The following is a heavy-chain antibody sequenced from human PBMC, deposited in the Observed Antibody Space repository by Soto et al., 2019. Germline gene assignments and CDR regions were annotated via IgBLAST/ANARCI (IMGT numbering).Heavy chain of an antibody. V-gene: IGHV3-33*01. J-gene: IGHJ4*02. CDR2: IWYDGSNK. Sequence: PGGSLRLSCAASGFTFSSYGMHWVRQAPGKGLEWVAVIWYDGSNKYYADSVKGRFTISRDNSKNTLYLQMNSLRAEDTAVYYCARDRSDSGYDFFPAYWGQGTLVTVYS. CDR3: ARDRSDSGYDFFPAY. CDR1: GFTFSSYG. D-gene: IGHD5-12*01.